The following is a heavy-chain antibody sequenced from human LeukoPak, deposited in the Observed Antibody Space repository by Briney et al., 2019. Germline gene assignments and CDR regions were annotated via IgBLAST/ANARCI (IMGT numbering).Heavy chain of an antibody. D-gene: IGHD5-24*01. CDR3: TRHHTDGYNFWY. J-gene: IGHJ4*02. V-gene: IGHV3-11*04. Sequence: GXXLRLSCAASGFTFSDYYMSWVRQAPGKGLEWLSYISSSGRTIYYADSVKGRFTVSRDNAQNSLYLQMYSLRAEDTAVYYCTRHHTDGYNFWYWGPGALVTVSS. CDR2: ISSSGRTI. CDR1: GFTFSDYY.